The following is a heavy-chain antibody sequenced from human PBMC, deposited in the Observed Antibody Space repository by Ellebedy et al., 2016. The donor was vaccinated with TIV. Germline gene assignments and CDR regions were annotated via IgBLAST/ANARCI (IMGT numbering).Heavy chain of an antibody. CDR2: IDPSDPSGSYT. Sequence: GESLKISXKGSEYSFIHYWIIWVRQMPGKGLEWMGRIDPSDPSGSYTTYSPSSQGHVTISVDKSITTAYLEWSSLKASDTAMYYCARHELGSNAAFDYWGQGTLVTVSS. D-gene: IGHD1-26*01. CDR3: ARHELGSNAAFDY. CDR1: EYSFIHYW. J-gene: IGHJ4*02. V-gene: IGHV5-10-1*01.